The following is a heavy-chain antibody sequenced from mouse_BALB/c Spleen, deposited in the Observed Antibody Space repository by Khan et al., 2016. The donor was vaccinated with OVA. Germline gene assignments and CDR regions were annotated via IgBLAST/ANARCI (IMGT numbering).Heavy chain of an antibody. CDR2: INTHSGVP. V-gene: IGHV9-4*02. CDR1: GYTFTTAG. CDR3: ARGGAAYYRSDGGAMEY. Sequence: QIQLVQSGPELKKPGETVRISCKASGYTFTTAGIQWVQKMPGKGLKWIGWINTHSGVPKYAEDFKGRFAFSLEISVNTAYLQITNLKNEDTATYFGARGGAAYYRSDGGAMEYWGQGTSVNVSS. D-gene: IGHD2-12*01. J-gene: IGHJ4*01.